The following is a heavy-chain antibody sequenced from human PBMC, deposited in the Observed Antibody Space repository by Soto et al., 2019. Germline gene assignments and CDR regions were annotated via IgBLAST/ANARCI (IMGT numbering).Heavy chain of an antibody. Sequence: QVQLVQSGAEVKKPGSSVKVSCKASGGTFSSYAISWVRQAPGQGLEWMGGIIPIFGTANYAQKFQGRVTITADESTSTAYMELSSLRSEDTAVYYCAREPYCGGDCYSALGELWSDYWGQGTLVTVSS. CDR3: AREPYCGGDCYSALGELWSDY. J-gene: IGHJ4*02. V-gene: IGHV1-69*01. CDR1: GGTFSSYA. D-gene: IGHD2-21*02. CDR2: IIPIFGTA.